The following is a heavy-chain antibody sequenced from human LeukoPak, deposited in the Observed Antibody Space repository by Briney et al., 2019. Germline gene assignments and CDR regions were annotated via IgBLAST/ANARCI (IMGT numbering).Heavy chain of an antibody. CDR2: ICHSGST. CDR1: GGSISSGSYS. Sequence: SETLSLTCAVSGGSISSGSYSWSWIRQPPGKGLEWIGYICHSGSTYYNPSLKSRVTISVDRSKNQFSLKLSSVTAADTAVYYCARDSGIYGMDVWGQGTTVTVSS. CDR3: ARDSGIYGMDV. J-gene: IGHJ6*02. V-gene: IGHV4-30-2*01.